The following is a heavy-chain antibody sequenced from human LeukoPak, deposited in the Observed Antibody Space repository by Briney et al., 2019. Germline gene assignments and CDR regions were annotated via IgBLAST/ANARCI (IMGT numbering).Heavy chain of an antibody. V-gene: IGHV1-18*01. CDR3: ARTTLDCKNGVCYDY. D-gene: IGHD2-8*01. CDR2: ISAYNGKT. CDR1: DYTFSNYG. Sequence: ASVKVSCKASDYTFSNYGISWVRQAPGQGLKWMGWISAYNGKTYYAQKFQGRVTVTTDTSTSTAYMDLRSLRSDDTAVYYCARTTLDCKNGVCYDYWGQGTPVTVSS. J-gene: IGHJ4*02.